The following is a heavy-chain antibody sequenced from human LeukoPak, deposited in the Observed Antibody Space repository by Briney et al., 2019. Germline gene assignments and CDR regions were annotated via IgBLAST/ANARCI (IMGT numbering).Heavy chain of an antibody. CDR1: GVSVSSKC. J-gene: IGHJ4*03. CDR3: ARGAGWYDY. V-gene: IGHV4-59*02. CDR2: IHYTGRT. Sequence: SERHSPICALSGVSVSSKCWSWLRQPPGEGLEWIAYIHYTGRTNYNPSLKGRVTISVDTSNSQFSLNLNSVTAADTAVYYCARGAGWYDYWGHGTPGSVSS. D-gene: IGHD6-19*01.